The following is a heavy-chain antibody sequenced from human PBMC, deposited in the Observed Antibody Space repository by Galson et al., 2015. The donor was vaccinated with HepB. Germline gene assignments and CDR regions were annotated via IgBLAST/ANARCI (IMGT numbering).Heavy chain of an antibody. D-gene: IGHD2-15*01. CDR3: ARDSSMVVAAAITNYYYYGMDV. Sequence: SVKVSCKASGYTFTSYGISWVRQAPGQGLEWMGWISAYNGNTNYAQKLQGRVTMTTDTSTSTAYMELRSLRSDDTAVYYCARDSSMVVAAAITNYYYYGMDVWGQGTTVTVSS. CDR1: GYTFTSYG. J-gene: IGHJ6*02. CDR2: ISAYNGNT. V-gene: IGHV1-18*01.